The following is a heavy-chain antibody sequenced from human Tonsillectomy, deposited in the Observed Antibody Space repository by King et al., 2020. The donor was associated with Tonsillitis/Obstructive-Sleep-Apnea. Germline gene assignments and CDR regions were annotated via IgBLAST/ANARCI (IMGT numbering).Heavy chain of an antibody. Sequence: VQLVESGGVVVQPGGSPRLSCAASGFTFDDYTMHWVRQAPGKGLEWVSLISWDGGSTYYADSVRGRFTISRDNSKNSLYLQMNSLRTEDTALYYCSKASGRAYFYYMDVWGKGTTVTVSS. CDR3: SKASGRAYFYYMDV. V-gene: IGHV3-43*01. CDR1: GFTFDDYT. D-gene: IGHD3-10*01. CDR2: ISWDGGST. J-gene: IGHJ6*03.